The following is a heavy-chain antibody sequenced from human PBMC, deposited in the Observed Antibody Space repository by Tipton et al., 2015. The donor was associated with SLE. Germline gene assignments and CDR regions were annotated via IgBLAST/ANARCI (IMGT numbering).Heavy chain of an antibody. V-gene: IGHV4-39*07. Sequence: TLSLTCTGSGDSIRMSRYYWGWIRQSPGKGLEWIGGIYYTGSTNYNPSLKSRVTISVDTSKNQFSLKLSSVTAADTAVYYCARVVVNGGRDFDYWGQGTLVTVSS. J-gene: IGHJ4*02. D-gene: IGHD2-8*01. CDR3: ARVVVNGGRDFDY. CDR1: GDSIRMSRYY. CDR2: IYYTGST.